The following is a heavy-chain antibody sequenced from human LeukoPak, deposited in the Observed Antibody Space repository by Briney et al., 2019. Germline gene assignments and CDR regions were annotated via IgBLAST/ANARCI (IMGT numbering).Heavy chain of an antibody. CDR1: GGTFSSYA. J-gene: IGHJ1*01. D-gene: IGHD3-22*01. CDR2: IIPIFGTA. V-gene: IGHV1-69*05. Sequence: SVKVSCKASGGTFSSYAISWVRQAPGQGLEWMGRIIPIFGTANYAQKFQGRVTITTDESTSTAYMELSSLRSEDTAVYYCARSYYDSSGYFQHWGQGTLVIVSS. CDR3: ARSYYDSSGYFQH.